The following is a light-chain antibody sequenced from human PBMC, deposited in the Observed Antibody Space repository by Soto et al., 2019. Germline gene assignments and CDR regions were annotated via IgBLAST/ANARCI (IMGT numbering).Light chain of an antibody. V-gene: IGLV1-40*01. Sequence: QSVLTQPPSVSGAPGQRVTISCTGSSSNIGAGYDVHWYQKLPGTAPKLLISGNTNRPSGVPDRFSGSKSGTSASLAITGLQAEDEADYYCQSYDNTLGVVFGGGTQLTVL. CDR1: SSNIGAGYD. J-gene: IGLJ2*01. CDR3: QSYDNTLGVV. CDR2: GNT.